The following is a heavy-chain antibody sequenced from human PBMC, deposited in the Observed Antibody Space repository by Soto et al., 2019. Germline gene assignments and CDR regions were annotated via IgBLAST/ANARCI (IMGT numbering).Heavy chain of an antibody. J-gene: IGHJ4*02. CDR1: GGTFNNDA. V-gene: IGHV1-69*01. CDR3: AKARGESPMVQDDFFDY. D-gene: IGHD3-10*01. CDR2: RMPLFGAP. Sequence: VQLVQSGAEVRKPGSSVKVSCKASGGTFNNDAISWVRQAPGQRLEWMGGRMPLFGAPNYAPDFQGRVTITADESTTTVYMELSRLTSEDTAMYFCAKARGESPMVQDDFFDYWGQGTLVSVAS.